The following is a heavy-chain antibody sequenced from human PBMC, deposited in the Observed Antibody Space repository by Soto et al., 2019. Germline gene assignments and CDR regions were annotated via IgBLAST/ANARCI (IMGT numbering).Heavy chain of an antibody. Sequence: ASVKVSCKASGYTFTSYDINWVRQATGQGLEWMGWMNPNSGNTGYAQKFQGRVTMTRNTSISTAYMELGSLRSEDTAVYYCARAGYDYIWGSYRYDAFDIWGQGTMVTVSS. V-gene: IGHV1-8*01. CDR1: GYTFTSYD. D-gene: IGHD3-16*02. CDR2: MNPNSGNT. J-gene: IGHJ3*02. CDR3: ARAGYDYIWGSYRYDAFDI.